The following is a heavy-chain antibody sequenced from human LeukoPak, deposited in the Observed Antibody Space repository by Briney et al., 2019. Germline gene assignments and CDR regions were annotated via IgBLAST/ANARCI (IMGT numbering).Heavy chain of an antibody. CDR1: GFTFSTYG. D-gene: IGHD5-12*01. V-gene: IGHV3-23*01. J-gene: IGHJ4*02. CDR3: AKDGAWLRFDD. Sequence: HTGGSLRLSCAASGFTFSTYGMNWVRQAPGKGLEWVSGVSPSGDITYYADSVKGRFTISRDNSKNTVYLQMNNVRAEDTAVYYCAKDGAWLRFDDWGQGTLVTVSS. CDR2: VSPSGDIT.